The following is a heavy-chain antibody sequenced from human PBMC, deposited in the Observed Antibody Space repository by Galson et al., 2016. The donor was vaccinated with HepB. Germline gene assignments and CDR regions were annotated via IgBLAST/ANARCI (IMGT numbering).Heavy chain of an antibody. CDR2: ISGSGGIT. CDR1: GFTFSNYP. J-gene: IGHJ4*02. D-gene: IGHD6-25*01. V-gene: IGHV3-23*01. Sequence: SLRLSCAASGFTFSNYPMTWVRQAPGKGLEWVSAISGSGGITYYADSVKGRFTISRDNSKNTLYFQMNSLRAEDTAVYYCASRGFYGSLDNWGQGTLVTVSS. CDR3: ASRGFYGSLDN.